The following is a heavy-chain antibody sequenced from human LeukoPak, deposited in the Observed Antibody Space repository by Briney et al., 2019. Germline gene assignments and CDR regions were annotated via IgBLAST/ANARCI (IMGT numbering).Heavy chain of an antibody. CDR2: ISQSGST. D-gene: IGHD3-10*01. CDR3: ASFLLWLPREFDY. CDR1: GDSITSCDYY. Sequence: PSETLSLTCTVSGDSITSCDYYWSWIRQPPGKGLECIGYISQSGSTSYNPSLKSRVTISVDTSKNQFSLKLSSVTAADTAAYYCASFLLWLPREFDYWGQGTLVTVSS. V-gene: IGHV4-30-2*01. J-gene: IGHJ4*02.